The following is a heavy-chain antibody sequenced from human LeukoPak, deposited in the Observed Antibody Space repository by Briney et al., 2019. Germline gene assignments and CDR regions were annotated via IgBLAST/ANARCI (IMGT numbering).Heavy chain of an antibody. Sequence: GGSLRLSCIASGFTFSSYSMNWVRQAPGKGLEWVSYITGSSSATYYAESVKGRFTISRDNAKNSLYLQMNSLRAEDTAVYYCAKDSDSSGWYGSPFDYWGQGTLVTVSS. CDR3: AKDSDSSGWYGSPFDY. D-gene: IGHD6-19*01. J-gene: IGHJ4*02. V-gene: IGHV3-48*04. CDR1: GFTFSSYS. CDR2: ITGSSSAT.